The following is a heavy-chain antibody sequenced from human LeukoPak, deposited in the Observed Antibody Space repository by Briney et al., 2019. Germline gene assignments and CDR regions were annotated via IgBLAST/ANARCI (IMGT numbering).Heavy chain of an antibody. CDR3: AKSYCSSTSCPGDP. D-gene: IGHD2-2*01. Sequence: QSGGSLRPSCAASGFTFSSYAMSWVRQAPGKGLEWVSAISGSGGSTYYADSVKGRFTISRDNSKNTLYLQMNSLRAEDTAVYYCAKSYCSSTSCPGDPWGQGTLVTVSS. V-gene: IGHV3-23*01. CDR1: GFTFSSYA. CDR2: ISGSGGST. J-gene: IGHJ5*02.